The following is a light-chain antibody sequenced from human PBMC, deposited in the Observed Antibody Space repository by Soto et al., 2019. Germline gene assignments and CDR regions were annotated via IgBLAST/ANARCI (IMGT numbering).Light chain of an antibody. CDR2: HAS. J-gene: IGKJ1*01. V-gene: IGKV1-5*01. Sequence: DIQMTQSPSTLSASVGDRVTISCRASQNINTWLAWYQQKPGKAPKLLIYHASTLESGVPSRFSGSGSGTEFTLTISSLQPDDFATYYCQQYNSYWTFGQGTKVEIK. CDR1: QNINTW. CDR3: QQYNSYWT.